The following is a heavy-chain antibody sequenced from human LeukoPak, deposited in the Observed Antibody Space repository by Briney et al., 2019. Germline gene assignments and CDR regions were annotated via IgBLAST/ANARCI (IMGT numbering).Heavy chain of an antibody. CDR1: GYTFTGYY. CDR3: APPYALVGATYGGRAFDI. D-gene: IGHD1-26*01. V-gene: IGHV1-2*02. J-gene: IGHJ3*02. CDR2: INPNSGGT. Sequence: ASVKVSCKASGYTFTGYYMHWVRQAPGQGLEGMGWINPNSGGTNYAQKFQGRVTMTSDTAISTAYMELSRLRSDDTAVYYCAPPYALVGATYGGRAFDIWGQGTMVTVSS.